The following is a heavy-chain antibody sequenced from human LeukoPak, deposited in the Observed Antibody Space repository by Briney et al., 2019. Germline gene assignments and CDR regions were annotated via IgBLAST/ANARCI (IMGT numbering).Heavy chain of an antibody. D-gene: IGHD6-19*01. CDR1: GGTFSSYA. CDR3: ARDLGEYSSGWYPLGY. V-gene: IGHV1-69*13. J-gene: IGHJ4*02. CDR2: IIPIFGTA. Sequence: GASVKVSCKASGGTFSSYAISWVRQAPGQGLEWMGGIIPIFGTADYAQKFQGRVTITADESTSTAYMELSSLRSEDTAVYYCARDLGEYSSGWYPLGYWGQGTLVTFAS.